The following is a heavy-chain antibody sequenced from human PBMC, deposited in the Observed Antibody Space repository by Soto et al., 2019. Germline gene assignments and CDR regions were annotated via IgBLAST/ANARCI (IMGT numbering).Heavy chain of an antibody. D-gene: IGHD3-22*01. V-gene: IGHV4-34*01. CDR1: GGSFSGYY. CDR3: ARGLYYYDSSGQIDY. CDR2: INHSGST. J-gene: IGHJ4*02. Sequence: QVQLQQWGAGLLKPSETLSLTCAVYGGSFSGYYWSWIRQPPGKGLEWIGEINHSGSTNYNPSLKSRVTISVDTSKNQFSLKLSSVTAADTAVYYCARGLYYYDSSGQIDYWGQGTLVTVSS.